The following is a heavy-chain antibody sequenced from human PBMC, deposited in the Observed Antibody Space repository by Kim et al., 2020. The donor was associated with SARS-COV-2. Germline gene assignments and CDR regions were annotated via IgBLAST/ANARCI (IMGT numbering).Heavy chain of an antibody. CDR3: ARPVSPTTHYFDY. D-gene: IGHD4-17*01. Sequence: AQQLQGRVTMTTDTSTSTAYMALRSLRSDDTAVYYCARPVSPTTHYFDYWGQGTLVTVSS. J-gene: IGHJ4*02. V-gene: IGHV1-18*01.